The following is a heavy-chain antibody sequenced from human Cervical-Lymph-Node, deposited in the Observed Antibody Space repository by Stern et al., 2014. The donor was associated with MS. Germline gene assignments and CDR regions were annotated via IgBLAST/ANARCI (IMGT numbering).Heavy chain of an antibody. D-gene: IGHD1-20*01. J-gene: IGHJ2*01. CDR1: GFTFSNYG. CDR3: VKGEYNLRYFDL. Sequence: QVQLVQSGGGVVQPGRSLRLSCAASGFTFSNYGMHWVRQAPGKGLEWVTVISYDGSNQNYADSVKGRFTISRDNSNNTLYLQMHSLSPEDTAVYYCVKGEYNLRYFDLWGRGTLVTVSS. V-gene: IGHV3-30*18. CDR2: ISYDGSNQ.